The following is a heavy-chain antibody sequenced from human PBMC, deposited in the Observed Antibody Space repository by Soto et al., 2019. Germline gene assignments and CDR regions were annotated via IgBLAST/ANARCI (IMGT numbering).Heavy chain of an antibody. CDR2: IYHRGNT. D-gene: IGHD6-13*01. CDR1: GGSISSNNW. Sequence: QVQLQESGPGLVKPSGTLSLTCAVSGGSISSNNWWSWVRQPPGKGLEWIGEIYHRGNTNYNPSLKSRATISVDKSKNHFSLKLSSVTAADTAVFYCARLASAGTGFDYWGQGTLVTVSS. V-gene: IGHV4-4*02. J-gene: IGHJ4*02. CDR3: ARLASAGTGFDY.